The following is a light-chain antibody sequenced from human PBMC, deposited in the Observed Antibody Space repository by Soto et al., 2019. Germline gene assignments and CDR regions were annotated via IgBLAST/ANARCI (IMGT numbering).Light chain of an antibody. Sequence: QSALTQPPSATGSPGQSVTIPCTGTSSDIGAYSYVSWYHHHHGIAPELMISEVSRRPSGVPERLSGSKSGNTASLTVSGLQADGEAHYYCSSYAGSNNFVFGTGTKVTVL. CDR3: SSYAGSNNFV. V-gene: IGLV2-8*01. CDR2: EVS. CDR1: SSDIGAYSY. J-gene: IGLJ1*01.